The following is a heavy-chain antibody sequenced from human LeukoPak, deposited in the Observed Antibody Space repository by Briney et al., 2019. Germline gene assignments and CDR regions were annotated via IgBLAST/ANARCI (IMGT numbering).Heavy chain of an antibody. D-gene: IGHD3-22*01. V-gene: IGHV4-59*12. Sequence: PSETLSLTCTVSGGSISSYYWSWIRQPPGKGLEWIGYIFYSGNTNYNPSLKSRVTISLDTSKNQFSLKLSSVTAADTAMYYCARTYYYDSSGYFGYWGQGTLVTVSS. J-gene: IGHJ4*02. CDR1: GGSISSYY. CDR2: IFYSGNT. CDR3: ARTYYYDSSGYFGY.